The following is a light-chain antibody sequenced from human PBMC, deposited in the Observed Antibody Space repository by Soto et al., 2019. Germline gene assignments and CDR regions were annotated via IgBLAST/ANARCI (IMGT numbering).Light chain of an antibody. CDR3: SFYSTINTPPIV. J-gene: IGLJ1*01. CDR1: SSDVGGYNY. Sequence: QSVLTQPASVSGSPGQSITISCTGTSSDVGGYNYVSWYQHHPGKAPKLIIYDVSNRPSGVSIRFSGSKSDNTASLTISGLQPEDEADYHCSFYSTINTPPIVFGTGTKVTVL. CDR2: DVS. V-gene: IGLV2-14*03.